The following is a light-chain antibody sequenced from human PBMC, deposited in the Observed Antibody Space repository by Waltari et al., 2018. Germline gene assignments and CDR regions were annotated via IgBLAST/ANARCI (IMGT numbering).Light chain of an antibody. CDR1: SSHFGIRSD. CDR2: EVH. CDR3: SSFTSSSTWV. V-gene: IGLV2-14*01. J-gene: IGLJ3*02. Sequence: QSAHTQPASVSGSRGQSITISCPAGSSHFGIRSDASLARQADGKAPKLLISEVHKRPSGVSNRFSGSKSGNTASLTISGLQTEDEADYYCSSFTSSSTWVFGGGTKLTVL.